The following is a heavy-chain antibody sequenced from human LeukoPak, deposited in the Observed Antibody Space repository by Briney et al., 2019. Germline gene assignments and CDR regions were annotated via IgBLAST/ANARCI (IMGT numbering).Heavy chain of an antibody. D-gene: IGHD3-16*01. J-gene: IGHJ4*02. Sequence: PGGSLRLSCSASGFTFSEYDMNWFRQAPGKGLEWVSSISYLSSPIYYGDSVKGRFSISRDNAKNSLYLQMNTLGAEDTAIYYCGRAFPPLRTSSAGDLWGQGILVTVSS. CDR2: ISYLSSPI. V-gene: IGHV3-21*01. CDR1: GFTFSEYD. CDR3: GRAFPPLRTSSAGDL.